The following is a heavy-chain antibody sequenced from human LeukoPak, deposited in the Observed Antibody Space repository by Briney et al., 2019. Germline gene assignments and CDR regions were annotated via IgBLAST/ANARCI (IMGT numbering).Heavy chain of an antibody. D-gene: IGHD2-21*02. J-gene: IGHJ4*02. V-gene: IGHV3-23*01. CDR3: AKVVAYCGGDCVAYFDY. Sequence: GGSLRLSCAASGFTFSSYAMSWVRQAPGKGLEWVSAISGSGGSTYYADSVKGRFTISRDNSKNTLYLQMNSLRAEDTAVYYCAKVVAYCGGDCVAYFDYWGQGTLVTVSS. CDR2: ISGSGGST. CDR1: GFTFSSYA.